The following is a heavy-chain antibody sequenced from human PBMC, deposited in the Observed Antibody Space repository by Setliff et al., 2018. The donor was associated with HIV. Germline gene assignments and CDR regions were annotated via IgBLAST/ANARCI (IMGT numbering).Heavy chain of an antibody. J-gene: IGHJ3*01. Sequence: GGSLRLSCVASGFTFSRFWMHWVRQVPGKGLLWVSRIHPDGTRATFADSVKGRFTISRDNAKNTLYLQMNSLSAEDTALYYCASGGEGYCTANDCYTDAFHFWGQGSLVTVSS. CDR3: ASGGEGYCTANDCYTDAFHF. CDR2: IHPDGTRA. CDR1: GFTFSRFW. D-gene: IGHD2-8*01. V-gene: IGHV3-74*01.